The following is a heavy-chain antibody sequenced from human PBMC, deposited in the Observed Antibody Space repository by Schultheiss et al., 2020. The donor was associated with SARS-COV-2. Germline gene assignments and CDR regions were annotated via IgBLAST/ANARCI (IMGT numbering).Heavy chain of an antibody. V-gene: IGHV3-30-3*01. CDR1: GFTFSSYA. Sequence: GGSLRLSCAASGFTFSSYAMHWVRQAPGKGLEWVAVISYDGSNKYYADSVRGRFTISRDNSKNTLYLQMNSLRAEDTAVYYCARIGTGTTAEWGQGTLVTVSS. CDR2: ISYDGSNK. CDR3: ARIGTGTTAE. D-gene: IGHD1-7*01. J-gene: IGHJ4*02.